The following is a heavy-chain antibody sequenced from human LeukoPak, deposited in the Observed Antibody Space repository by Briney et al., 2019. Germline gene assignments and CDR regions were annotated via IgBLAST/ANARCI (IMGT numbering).Heavy chain of an antibody. J-gene: IGHJ4*02. CDR3: ASIAVAGI. Sequence: ASVKVSCKASDYTFTSSAISWVRQAPGQGLEWMAWISGYNGNTHFAQKFQDRVTLTTDTSASTVYMELRSLRSDDTAVYYCASIAVAGIWGQGTLVTVSS. D-gene: IGHD6-19*01. CDR2: ISGYNGNT. CDR1: DYTFTSSA. V-gene: IGHV1-18*01.